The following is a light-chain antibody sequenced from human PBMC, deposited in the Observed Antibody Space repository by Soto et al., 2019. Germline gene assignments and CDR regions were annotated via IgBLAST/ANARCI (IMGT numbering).Light chain of an antibody. Sequence: ALTQPASVSGSPGQSITISCVGTSGDIGDYNYVSWYQQHPGKVPKVIIHDVSNRPSGVSYRFSGTKSGNTASLTVSGLQAEDEADYYCCSYTRSGTLIFGTGTKVTVL. V-gene: IGLV2-14*01. CDR3: CSYTRSGTLI. CDR1: SGDIGDYNY. J-gene: IGLJ1*01. CDR2: DVS.